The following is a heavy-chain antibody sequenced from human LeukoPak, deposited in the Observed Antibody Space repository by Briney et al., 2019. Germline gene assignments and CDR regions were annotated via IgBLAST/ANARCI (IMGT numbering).Heavy chain of an antibody. J-gene: IGHJ4*02. CDR2: INPNSGGT. D-gene: IGHD4-11*01. Sequence: ASVKVSCKASGYTFTGYYMHWVRQAPGQGLEWMGWINPNSGGTNYAQKFQGRVTMTRDTSISTAYMELSRLRSDDTAVYYCAREGNSNYVVKYFDYWGQGTLVTVSS. CDR1: GYTFTGYY. V-gene: IGHV1-2*02. CDR3: AREGNSNYVVKYFDY.